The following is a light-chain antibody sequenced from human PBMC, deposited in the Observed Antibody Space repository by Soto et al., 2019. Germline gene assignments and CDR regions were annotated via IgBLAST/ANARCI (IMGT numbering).Light chain of an antibody. CDR1: QSISNY. CDR2: GAS. V-gene: IGKV1-39*01. J-gene: IGKJ4*01. CDR3: QQSYSMPLT. Sequence: DIQMAPSPSFLVSSVGGRITNTFRASQSISNYLNWYQWEPGKAPKLLIYGASSFQSGVPSRFSGSGSGTDFTLTISSLQPEDFATYYCQQSYSMPLTFGGGTKVDIK.